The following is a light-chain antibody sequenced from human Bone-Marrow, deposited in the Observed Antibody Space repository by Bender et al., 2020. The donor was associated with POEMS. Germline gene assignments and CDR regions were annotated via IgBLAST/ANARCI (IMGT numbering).Light chain of an antibody. Sequence: QSVLTQPPSVSGPPGQSVTISCSGSDHNIGNNYLYWYQRYTETAPKLLISRDHQRPSTIPDRFSGSKSGTSGSLAVSGLLSEDEADYYCAAWDDRLNGWVFGGGTKLTVL. CDR1: DHNIGNNY. V-gene: IGLV1-47*01. J-gene: IGLJ3*02. CDR2: RDH. CDR3: AAWDDRLNGWV.